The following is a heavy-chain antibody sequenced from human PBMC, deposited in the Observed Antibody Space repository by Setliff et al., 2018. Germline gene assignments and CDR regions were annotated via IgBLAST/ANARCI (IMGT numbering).Heavy chain of an antibody. D-gene: IGHD2-15*01. V-gene: IGHV1-18*01. CDR2: NSSYNDVT. J-gene: IGHJ3*01. Sequence: ASVKVSCKASGYIFKSYGISWVRQAPGQGLEWMGWNSSYNDVTNYAQSFQGRVTMTTDTSKSAAYMDLRGLRSDDTAVYYCAISTLSICSGGSCPNAFDVWGQGTMVTVSS. CDR3: AISTLSICSGGSCPNAFDV. CDR1: GYIFKSYG.